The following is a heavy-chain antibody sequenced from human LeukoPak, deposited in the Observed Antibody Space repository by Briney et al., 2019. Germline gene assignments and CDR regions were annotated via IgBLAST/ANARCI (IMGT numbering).Heavy chain of an antibody. J-gene: IGHJ6*02. CDR1: GGSISTYY. CDR2: IFYSGST. V-gene: IGHV4-59*01. D-gene: IGHD2-15*01. CDR3: ARTIGYCSGGNCYPYYYGMDV. Sequence: KPSETLSLTCTVSGGSISTYYWSWIRQPPGKGLEWIGYIFYSGSTNCNPSLKSRVTISVDTSKNQFSLKLSSVTAADTAVYYCARTIGYCSGGNCYPYYYGMDVWGQGTTVTVSS.